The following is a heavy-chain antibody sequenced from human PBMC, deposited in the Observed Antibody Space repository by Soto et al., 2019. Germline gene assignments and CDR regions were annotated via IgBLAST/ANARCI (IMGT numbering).Heavy chain of an antibody. CDR1: GGSISSSSYY. CDR3: DRGVIPGDWFAP. D-gene: IGHD3-10*01. J-gene: IGHJ5*02. V-gene: IGHV4-39*01. Sequence: LSLACTVSGGSISSSSYYWGWIRQPPGKGLEWIGSIYYSGSTYYNPSLKSRVTISVDTSKNQFPLKLSSVTAADTAVYYCDRGVIPGDWFAPWGQGTLVTVSS. CDR2: IYYSGST.